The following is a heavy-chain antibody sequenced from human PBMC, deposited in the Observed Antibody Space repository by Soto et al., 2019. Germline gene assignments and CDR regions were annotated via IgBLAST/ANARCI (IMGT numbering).Heavy chain of an antibody. D-gene: IGHD1-1*01. CDR1: GFTFSSYG. V-gene: IGHV3-33*01. J-gene: IGHJ4*02. Sequence: QVQLVESGGGVVQPGRSLRLSCAASGFTFSSYGMHWVRQAPGKGLEWVAVIWYDGSNKYYADSVKGRFTISRDNSKNTLYLQMNSLRAADTAVYYCASGTTAPSCFDYWGQGTLVTVSS. CDR2: IWYDGSNK. CDR3: ASGTTAPSCFDY.